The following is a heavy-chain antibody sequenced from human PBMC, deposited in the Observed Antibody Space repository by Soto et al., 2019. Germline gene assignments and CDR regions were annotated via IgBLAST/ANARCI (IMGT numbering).Heavy chain of an antibody. V-gene: IGHV4-34*01. CDR3: ARGLKLLHYDFWSGYYHFDY. Sequence: SETLSLTCAVYGGSFSGYYWSWIRQPPGKGLEWIGEINHSGSTNYNPSLKSRVTISVDTSKNQFSLKLSSVTAADTAVYYCARGLKLLHYDFWSGYYHFDYWGQGTLVTVSS. D-gene: IGHD3-3*01. CDR1: GGSFSGYY. CDR2: INHSGST. J-gene: IGHJ4*02.